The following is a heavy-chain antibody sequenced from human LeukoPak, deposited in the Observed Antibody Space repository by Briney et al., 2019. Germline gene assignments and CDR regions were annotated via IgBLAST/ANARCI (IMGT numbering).Heavy chain of an antibody. CDR3: ARSEINDYFKY. V-gene: IGHV4-38-2*02. D-gene: IGHD3-16*01. Sequence: PSETLSLTCTVSGYSISSGYDCCCMRQAPGKVLEWLGSISQSRNTYNNPSLKSRVTLSVDTSKNQVSLQLTSVRAADTAVYYCARSEINDYFKYWGPGILVTVST. CDR2: ISQSRNT. CDR1: GYSISSGYD. J-gene: IGHJ4*02.